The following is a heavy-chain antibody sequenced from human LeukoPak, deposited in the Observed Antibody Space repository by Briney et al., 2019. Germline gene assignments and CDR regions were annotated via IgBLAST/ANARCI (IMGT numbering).Heavy chain of an antibody. V-gene: IGHV4-39*01. D-gene: IGHD3-22*01. CDR3: ARLGWDYYDSSGYYFY. CDR2: IYYSGRT. J-gene: IGHJ4*02. Sequence: SETLSLTCTVSGASLSSSVYYWGWVRQPPGKGLDWIGSIYYSGRTDYNPSLKSRVSISVDTSKNQFSLRLSSVTAADTAVYYCARLGWDYYDSSGYYFYWGQGTLVTVSS. CDR1: GASLSSSVYY.